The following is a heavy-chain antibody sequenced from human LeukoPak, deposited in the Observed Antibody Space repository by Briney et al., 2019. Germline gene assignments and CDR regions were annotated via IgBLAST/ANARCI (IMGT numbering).Heavy chain of an antibody. Sequence: GGSLRLSCAASGFTFSSAWMSWVRQAPGEGLEWVGRILSKTDGGTTDYAAPVKGRFTISRDESKNMLYLQMNSLKNEDTAVYYCTTDEGVDDYFDYWGQGTLVTVSS. CDR1: GFTFSSAW. J-gene: IGHJ4*02. V-gene: IGHV3-15*01. CDR3: TTDEGVDDYFDY. D-gene: IGHD3-10*01. CDR2: ILSKTDGGTT.